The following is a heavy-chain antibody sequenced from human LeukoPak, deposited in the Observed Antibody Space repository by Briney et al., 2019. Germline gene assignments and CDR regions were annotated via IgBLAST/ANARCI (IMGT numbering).Heavy chain of an antibody. CDR2: FYYSGST. CDR1: GGSISSYY. D-gene: IGHD3-22*01. Sequence: SETLSLTCTVSGGSISSYYWSWIRQPPGKGLEWIGYFYYSGSTNYNPSLRSRVTMSIDTSKKHFSLKLSSVTAADTAVYYCARRDYYDSDGYYLGLDWYFDLWGHGTLVTVSS. V-gene: IGHV4-59*08. CDR3: ARRDYYDSDGYYLGLDWYFDL. J-gene: IGHJ2*01.